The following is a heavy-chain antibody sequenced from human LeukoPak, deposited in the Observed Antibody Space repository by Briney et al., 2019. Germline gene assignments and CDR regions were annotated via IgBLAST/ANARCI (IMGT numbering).Heavy chain of an antibody. J-gene: IGHJ4*02. D-gene: IGHD6-13*01. CDR2: IYPGCSDS. CDR3: ARHQYSSSWPDY. V-gene: IGHV5-51*01. Sequence: GESLNISFKCSGYSFTSYWIAWVRQMPGKGLEWMWVIYPGCSDSRYSPSFQGQVTISADKSVSTAYLQWSSLKASHTAMYYCARHQYSSSWPDYWGQGTLVTVSS. CDR1: GYSFTSYW.